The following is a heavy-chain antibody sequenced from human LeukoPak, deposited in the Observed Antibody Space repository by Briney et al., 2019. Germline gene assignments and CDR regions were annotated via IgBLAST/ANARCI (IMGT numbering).Heavy chain of an antibody. Sequence: PGGSLRLSCAASGFTLSSYNMNWVRQAPREGLEWVSYISSSSTTIYYADSVKGRFTISRDNAKNSLYLQMNSLRDEDTAVYYCARSRGSDYWGQGTLVTVSS. CDR3: ARSRGSDY. D-gene: IGHD5-12*01. J-gene: IGHJ4*02. CDR2: ISSSSTTI. CDR1: GFTLSSYN. V-gene: IGHV3-48*02.